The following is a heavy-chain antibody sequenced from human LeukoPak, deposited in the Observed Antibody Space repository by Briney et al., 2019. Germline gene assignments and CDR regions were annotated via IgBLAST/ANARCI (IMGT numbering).Heavy chain of an antibody. J-gene: IGHJ4*02. CDR1: GGSFSTYY. V-gene: IGHV4-59*01. Sequence: SETLSLTCTVSGGSFSTYYWSWIRQPPGKGLEWIGYIYYSGSTNYNPSLQSRVTISVDTSKNQFSLKLRSVTAADTAVYYCARVTGYMIEDYFDYWGQGTLVTVSS. D-gene: IGHD3-22*01. CDR2: IYYSGST. CDR3: ARVTGYMIEDYFDY.